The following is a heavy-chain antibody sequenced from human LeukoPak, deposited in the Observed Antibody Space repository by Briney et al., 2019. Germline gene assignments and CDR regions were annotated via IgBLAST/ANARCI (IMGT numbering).Heavy chain of an antibody. CDR3: ASGYCSSTSCYMTNDY. CDR2: IYYSGST. J-gene: IGHJ4*02. V-gene: IGHV4-39*01. Sequence: NPSETLSLTCTVSGGSIRSSSYYWGWIRQPPGKGLEWIGSIYYSGSTYYNPSLKSRVTISVDTSKNQFSLKLSSVTAADTAVYYCASGYCSSTSCYMTNDYWGQGTLVTVSS. CDR1: GGSIRSSSYY. D-gene: IGHD2-2*02.